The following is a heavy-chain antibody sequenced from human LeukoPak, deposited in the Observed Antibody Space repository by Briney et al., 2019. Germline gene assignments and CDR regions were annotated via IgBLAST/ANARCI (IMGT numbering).Heavy chain of an antibody. D-gene: IGHD3-10*01. V-gene: IGHV3-66*01. CDR3: ARADPTYYYGSGSLPLDY. J-gene: IGHJ4*02. CDR1: GFTFSSYW. CDR2: IYSGGST. Sequence: GGSLRLSCAASGFTFSSYWMSWVRQAPGKGLEWVSVIYSGGSTYYADSVKGRFTISRDNSKNTLYLQMNSLRAEDTAVYYCARADPTYYYGSGSLPLDYWGQGTLVTVSS.